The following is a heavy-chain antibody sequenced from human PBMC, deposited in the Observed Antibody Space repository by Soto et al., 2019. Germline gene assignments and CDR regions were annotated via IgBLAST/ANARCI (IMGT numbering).Heavy chain of an antibody. D-gene: IGHD2-21*01. J-gene: IGHJ5*02. Sequence: SETLSLTCSVSVAALNSGNYYWSWIRQVPGKGLEWIGHIYVTGAVDYNPSLRDRITISQDTSERQFSLNLRLVTAADTAVYYCARLRIATNNYKWFDPWGQGTLVTVSS. CDR3: ARLRIATNNYKWFDP. CDR1: VAALNSGNYY. V-gene: IGHV4-31*03. CDR2: IYVTGAV.